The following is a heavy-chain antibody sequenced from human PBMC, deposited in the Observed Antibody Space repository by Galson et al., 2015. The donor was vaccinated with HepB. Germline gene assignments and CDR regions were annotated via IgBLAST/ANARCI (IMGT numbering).Heavy chain of an antibody. V-gene: IGHV1-2*02. D-gene: IGHD3-9*01. Sequence: SVKVSCKASGYTFTGYYMHWVRQAPGQGLEWMGWINPNSGGTNYAQKFQGRVTMTRDTSISTAYMELSRLRSDDTAVYYCARENILTGYYKWGDYYYCMDVWGKGTTVTVSS. CDR2: INPNSGGT. J-gene: IGHJ6*03. CDR1: GYTFTGYY. CDR3: ARENILTGYYKWGDYYYCMDV.